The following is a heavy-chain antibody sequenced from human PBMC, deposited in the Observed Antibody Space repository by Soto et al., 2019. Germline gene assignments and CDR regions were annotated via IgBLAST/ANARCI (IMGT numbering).Heavy chain of an antibody. CDR1: GDSVSSSSAA. J-gene: IGHJ5*02. Sequence: SQTLSLTCAISGDSVSSSSAAWHWVRQSPSRSLEWLGRTYYRSKWYNDYAASVEGRISINPDTSKNQFSLQLNSVTPEDTALYYCAREEILVAYNWFDPWGQGTLVTVSS. CDR3: AREEILVAYNWFDP. V-gene: IGHV6-1*01. CDR2: TYYRSKWYN. D-gene: IGHD1-26*01.